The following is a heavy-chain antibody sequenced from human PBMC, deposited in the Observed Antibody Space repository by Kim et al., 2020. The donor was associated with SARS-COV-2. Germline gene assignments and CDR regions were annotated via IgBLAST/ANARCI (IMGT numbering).Heavy chain of an antibody. Sequence: SETLSLTCTVSGGSISSYYWSWIRQPPGKGLEWIGYIYYSGSTNYNPSLKSRVTISVDTSKNQLTLKLSSVTAADTAVYYCARGGGSYYRGWGFDYWGQGNLVTVSA. CDR3: ARGGGSYYRGWGFDY. CDR1: GGSISSYY. V-gene: IGHV4-59*01. CDR2: IYYSGST. D-gene: IGHD1-26*01. J-gene: IGHJ4*02.